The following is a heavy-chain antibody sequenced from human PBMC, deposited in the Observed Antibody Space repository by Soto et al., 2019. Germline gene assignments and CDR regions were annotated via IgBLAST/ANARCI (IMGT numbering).Heavy chain of an antibody. CDR2: ISSDGINK. D-gene: IGHD2-15*01. V-gene: IGHV3-30*03. Sequence: QVQLVESGGGAVQPGRSLRLSCAASGFTFSNNGIHWVRQAPGKGLEWVAVISSDGINKYYADSVKGRSTISRDNSKNTLFLQMNSLRVEDTAVYYCAMDLYGGSSRFDYRGQGTRVTVSS. CDR3: AMDLYGGSSRFDY. CDR1: GFTFSNNG. J-gene: IGHJ4*02.